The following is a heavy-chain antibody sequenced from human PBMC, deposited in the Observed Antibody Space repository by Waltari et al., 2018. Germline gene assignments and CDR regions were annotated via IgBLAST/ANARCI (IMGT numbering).Heavy chain of an antibody. J-gene: IGHJ5*02. V-gene: IGHV4-4*07. CDR3: ARGLGYYDSSGYYYFGWFDP. Sequence: QVQLQESGPGLVKPSETLSLTYTVSGGSISSYYLSWIRQPAGKGLEWIGRIYTSGSTNYNPSLKSRVTMSVDTSKNQFSLKLSSVTAADTAVYYCARGLGYYDSSGYYYFGWFDPWGQGTLVTVSS. CDR1: GGSISSYY. D-gene: IGHD3-22*01. CDR2: IYTSGST.